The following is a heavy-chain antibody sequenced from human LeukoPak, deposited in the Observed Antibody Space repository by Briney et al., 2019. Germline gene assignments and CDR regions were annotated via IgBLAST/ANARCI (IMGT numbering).Heavy chain of an antibody. CDR3: ARDARFRSRGSGSYGVDY. CDR2: INHSGST. Sequence: PSETLSLTCAVYGGSFSGYYWSWIRQPPGKGLEWIGEINHSGSTNYNPSLKSRVTISVDTSKNQFSLKLSSVTAADTAVYYCARDARFRSRGSGSYGVDYWGQGTLVTVSS. V-gene: IGHV4-34*01. CDR1: GGSFSGYY. D-gene: IGHD3-10*01. J-gene: IGHJ4*02.